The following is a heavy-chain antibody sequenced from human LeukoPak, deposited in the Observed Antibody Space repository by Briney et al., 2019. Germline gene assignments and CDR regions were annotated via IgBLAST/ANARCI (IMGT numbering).Heavy chain of an antibody. D-gene: IGHD3-10*01. J-gene: IGHJ4*02. Sequence: GASVKVSCKASGYTFTGYYIHWVRQAPGQGLEWMGWINPNSGGTNYAQKFQGRVTMTRDTSISTAYMELSRLRSDDTAVYYCARKYYGSGSYMGPIDYWGQGTLVTVSS. V-gene: IGHV1-2*02. CDR3: ARKYYGSGSYMGPIDY. CDR2: INPNSGGT. CDR1: GYTFTGYY.